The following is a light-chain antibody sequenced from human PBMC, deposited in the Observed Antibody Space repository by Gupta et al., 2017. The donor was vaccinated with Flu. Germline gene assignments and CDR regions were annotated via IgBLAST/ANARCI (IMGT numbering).Light chain of an antibody. Sequence: QSALTQPRSVSGSPGQSVTISCTGTPSDVGGYNYVSWYQQHPGKAPKLMIYDVSTRPSGVPDRFSGSKSGSTASLTISGLQAEDEADYYCCSYAGTYNFERVFGGGTKLTVL. CDR2: DVS. V-gene: IGLV2-11*01. J-gene: IGLJ3*02. CDR3: CSYAGTYNFERV. CDR1: PSDVGGYNY.